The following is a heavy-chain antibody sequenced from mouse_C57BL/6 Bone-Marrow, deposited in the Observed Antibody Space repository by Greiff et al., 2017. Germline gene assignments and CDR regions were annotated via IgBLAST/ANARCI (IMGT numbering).Heavy chain of an antibody. V-gene: IGHV1-15*01. Sequence: QVQLQQSGAELVRPGASVTLSCKASGYTFTDYEMHWVKQTPVHGLEWIGAIDPETGGTAYNQKFKGKAILTADKSSSTAYMELRSLTSEDTAIYYCTRPHRRYDYWGQGTSVTVSS. CDR3: TRPHRRYDY. CDR2: IDPETGGT. D-gene: IGHD2-3*01. CDR1: GYTFTDYE. J-gene: IGHJ4*01.